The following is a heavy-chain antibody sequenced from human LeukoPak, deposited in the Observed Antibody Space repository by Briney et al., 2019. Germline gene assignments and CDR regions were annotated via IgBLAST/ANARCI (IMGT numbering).Heavy chain of an antibody. CDR2: IYSGGST. CDR1: WFTLRWKY. Sequence: GGSLRLSFATPWFTLRWKYKRLVRPAPGEGVEWVSVIYSGGSTYYADSVKGRFTISRDNSKNTVYLQMNSLRAEDTAVYYCARGSYSSGWFLPNDYWGQGTLVTVSS. J-gene: IGHJ4*02. V-gene: IGHV3-53*01. D-gene: IGHD6-19*01. CDR3: ARGSYSSGWFLPNDY.